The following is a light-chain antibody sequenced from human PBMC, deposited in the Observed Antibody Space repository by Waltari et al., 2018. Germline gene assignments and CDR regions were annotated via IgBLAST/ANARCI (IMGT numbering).Light chain of an antibody. Sequence: DIQMTQSPSTLSASVGDRFTITCRASQSISTLLAWFQQKPGNPPKLLIYKTFNLERGVPSRFSGSGSGTEFTLTITSLQPDDFATYYCQQYSSSSMFSFGQGTKLEIK. CDR3: QQYSSSSMFS. J-gene: IGKJ2*03. V-gene: IGKV1-5*03. CDR2: KTF. CDR1: QSISTL.